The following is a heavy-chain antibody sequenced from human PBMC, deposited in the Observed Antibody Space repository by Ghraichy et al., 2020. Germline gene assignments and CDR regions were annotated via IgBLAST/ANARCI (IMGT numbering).Heavy chain of an antibody. V-gene: IGHV3-21*01. D-gene: IGHD3-16*01. CDR3: ARDIGDYMDV. J-gene: IGHJ6*03. CDR1: GFTFGSYT. Sequence: GGSLRLSCTTSGFTFGSYTMNWVRQTPGKGLEWVSSISSSSSSIYYADSLKGRFTISRDNVKKILYLQMSSLRADDTAVYYCARDIGDYMDVWGKGTTVTVSS. CDR2: ISSSSSSI.